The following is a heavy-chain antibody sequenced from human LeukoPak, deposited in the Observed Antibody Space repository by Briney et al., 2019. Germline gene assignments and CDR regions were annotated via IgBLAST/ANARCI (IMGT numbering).Heavy chain of an antibody. CDR1: GLTFSNYA. D-gene: IGHD3-3*01. V-gene: IGHV3-23*01. CDR3: AKQMGLITIFGVVIMVEAFDI. J-gene: IGHJ3*02. Sequence: PGGSLRLSCAASGLTFSNYAMSWVRQAPGKGLEWVSTTSGSGGRTYYADSVKGRFTISRDNSKNTLYLQMNSLGAEDTAVYYCAKQMGLITIFGVVIMVEAFDIWGQGTMVTVSS. CDR2: TSGSGGRT.